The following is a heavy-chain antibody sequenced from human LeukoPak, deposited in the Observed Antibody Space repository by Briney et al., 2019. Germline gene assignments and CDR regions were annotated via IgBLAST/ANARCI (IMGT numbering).Heavy chain of an antibody. V-gene: IGHV1-18*01. Sequence: GASVTVSCKASGYTFTSYGISWVRRAPGQGLEWMGWVSPYNGNTNYAQRLQGRVTMTTDTSTSTAYMELRSLRSDDTAVYYCARDFPDAHSGYDPLDSWGEGTLVAVSS. J-gene: IGHJ4*02. D-gene: IGHD5-12*01. CDR1: GYTFTSYG. CDR2: VSPYNGNT. CDR3: ARDFPDAHSGYDPLDS.